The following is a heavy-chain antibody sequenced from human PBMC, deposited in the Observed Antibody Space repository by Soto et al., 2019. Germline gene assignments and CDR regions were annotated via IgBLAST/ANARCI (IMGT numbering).Heavy chain of an antibody. J-gene: IGHJ4*02. CDR3: ARDSGSEVGELLFDY. Sequence: QVQLQESGPGLVKPSETLSLTCTVSGGSISGYHWSWIRQPPGEGLEWIGFIYYSGDTNYNSSLKSRVTISVDTSKNQFYLKLTSVTAADTAVYYCARDSGSEVGELLFDYWGQGTLVAVSS. CDR2: IYYSGDT. CDR1: GGSISGYH. D-gene: IGHD3-10*01. V-gene: IGHV4-59*01.